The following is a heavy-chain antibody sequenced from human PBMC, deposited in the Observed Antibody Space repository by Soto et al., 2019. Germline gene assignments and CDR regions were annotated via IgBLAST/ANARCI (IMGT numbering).Heavy chain of an antibody. CDR1: GFSLSTSGVG. CDR2: IYWDDDK. J-gene: IGHJ4*02. Sequence: QITLKESGPTLVKPTQTLTLTCTFSGFSLSTSGVGVGWIRQPPGKALEWLALIYWDDDKRYSPSLKSRLTVTKDTTKNHVVLTMTNIDPVDTAPYYCAHSGIVGATPSFDYWGQGTLVTVSS. V-gene: IGHV2-5*02. D-gene: IGHD1-26*01. CDR3: AHSGIVGATPSFDY.